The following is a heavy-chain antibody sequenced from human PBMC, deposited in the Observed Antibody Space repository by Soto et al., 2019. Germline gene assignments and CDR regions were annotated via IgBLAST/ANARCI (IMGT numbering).Heavy chain of an antibody. D-gene: IGHD3-10*01. CDR2: ISTSGST. Sequence: SETLSLTCTVSGGSISSYYWTWIRQPAGKGLEWIGRISTSGSTNYNPSLKSRLTMSVDTSKNQFSLRLSSVTAADTAVYYCARDRTVRGDWFDPWGQGTMVTVSS. CDR1: GGSISSYY. J-gene: IGHJ5*02. V-gene: IGHV4-4*07. CDR3: ARDRTVRGDWFDP.